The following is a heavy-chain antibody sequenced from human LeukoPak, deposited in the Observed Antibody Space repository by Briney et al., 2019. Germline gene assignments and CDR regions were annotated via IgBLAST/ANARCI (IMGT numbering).Heavy chain of an antibody. CDR1: GFTFSNFW. Sequence: GSLRLSCAASGFTFSNFWMHWVRQAPGKGLVWVALIYGDGSFTRYADSVKGRFTISRDNSKSTLYLQMNSLRAGDTATFYCAKDNYYGSSAVIDYWGQGALVTVSS. V-gene: IGHV3-74*01. CDR3: AKDNYYGSSAVIDY. J-gene: IGHJ4*02. D-gene: IGHD3-22*01. CDR2: IYGDGSFT.